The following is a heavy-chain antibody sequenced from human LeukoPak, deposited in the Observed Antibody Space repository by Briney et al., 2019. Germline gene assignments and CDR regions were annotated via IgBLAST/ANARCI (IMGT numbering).Heavy chain of an antibody. D-gene: IGHD3-9*01. CDR1: GFTFNTFN. V-gene: IGHV3-21*01. CDR2: ITSGGDYI. J-gene: IGHJ4*02. CDR3: ARGHYDVLAASYKWTPDY. Sequence: GVLRLSCAASGFTFNTFNMNWVRQAPGKGLEWVSSITSGGDYIYYADSVKGRLTTSRDNAKNSLSLQLNSLRVEDTAVYYCARGHYDVLAASYKWTPDYWGQGTLVTVSS.